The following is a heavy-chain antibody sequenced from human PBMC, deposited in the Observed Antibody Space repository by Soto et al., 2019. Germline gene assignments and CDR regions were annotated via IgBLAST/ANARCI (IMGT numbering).Heavy chain of an antibody. V-gene: IGHV4-39*01. J-gene: IGHJ4*02. CDR3: AKTIAATGIANLDS. CDR1: GGSISSSSYY. Sequence: SETLSITCTVSGGSISSSSYYWGWIRQPPGKGLEWIGSIYYSGRTYYNTSLKSRVSISLDTSKNQFSLRLSSVTAADTAVYYCAKTIAATGIANLDSWGQGSLVT. D-gene: IGHD6-13*01. CDR2: IYYSGRT.